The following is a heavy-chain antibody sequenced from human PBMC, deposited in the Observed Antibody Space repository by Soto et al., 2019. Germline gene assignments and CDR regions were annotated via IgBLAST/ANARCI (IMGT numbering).Heavy chain of an antibody. D-gene: IGHD3-9*01. CDR3: ARDRALRYFDWLFDY. Sequence: SVKVSCKASGGTFSSYAISWVRQAPGQGLEWMGGIIPIFGTANYAQKFQGRVTITADESTSTAYMELSSLRSEDTAVYYCARDRALRYFDWLFDYWGQGTLVTVS. CDR1: GGTFSSYA. CDR2: IIPIFGTA. J-gene: IGHJ4*02. V-gene: IGHV1-69*13.